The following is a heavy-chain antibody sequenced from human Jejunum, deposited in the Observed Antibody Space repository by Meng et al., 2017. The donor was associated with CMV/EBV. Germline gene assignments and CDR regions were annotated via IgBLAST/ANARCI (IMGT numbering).Heavy chain of an antibody. J-gene: IGHJ4*02. CDR3: AKGNLLLG. Sequence: RLSCEASGFTFTSYAMNWVRQAPGKGLEWVSGISGNGANTFYADSVKGRFTISRDNSKNTLYLQMNSLRAEDTAVYYCAKGNLLLGGGQGTLVTVSS. CDR2: ISGNGANT. D-gene: IGHD1-26*01. V-gene: IGHV3-23*01. CDR1: GFTFTSYA.